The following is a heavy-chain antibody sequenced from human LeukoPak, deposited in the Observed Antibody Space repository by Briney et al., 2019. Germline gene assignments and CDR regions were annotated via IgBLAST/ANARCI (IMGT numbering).Heavy chain of an antibody. D-gene: IGHD3-22*01. V-gene: IGHV1-2*02. J-gene: IGHJ3*02. CDR3: ARDLGYYDSSGYYYDAFDI. CDR1: GYTFTGYY. Sequence: ASVKVSCKASGYTFTGYYMHWVRQAPGQGLEWMGWINPNSGGTNYAQKFQGRVTMTRDTSISTAYMELSRLRSDDTAVYYCARDLGYYDSSGYYYDAFDIWGQGTMVTVSS. CDR2: INPNSGGT.